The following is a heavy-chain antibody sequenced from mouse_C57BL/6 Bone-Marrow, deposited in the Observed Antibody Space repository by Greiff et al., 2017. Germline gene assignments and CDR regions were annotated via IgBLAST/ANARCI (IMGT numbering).Heavy chain of an antibody. D-gene: IGHD3-2*02. CDR1: GYTFTDYY. Sequence: EVQLQQSGPELVKPGASVKISCKASGYTFTDYYMNWVKQSHGKSLEWIGDINPNNGGTSYNQKFKGKATLTVDKSSSTAYMELRSLTSEDSAVYYCARDKLSQEALFDYWGQGTTLTVSS. V-gene: IGHV1-26*01. J-gene: IGHJ2*01. CDR2: INPNNGGT. CDR3: ARDKLSQEALFDY.